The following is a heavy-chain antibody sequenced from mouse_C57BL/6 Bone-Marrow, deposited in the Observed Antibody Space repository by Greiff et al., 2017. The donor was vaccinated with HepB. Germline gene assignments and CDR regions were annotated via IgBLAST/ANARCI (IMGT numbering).Heavy chain of an antibody. J-gene: IGHJ4*01. D-gene: IGHD1-1*01. Sequence: VQLQQSGPELVKPGASVKIPCKASGYTFTDYNMDWVKQSHGKSLEWIGDINPNNGGTIYNQKFKGKATLTVDNYSSTAYMELRSLTSEDTAVYYCAIYYYGSSQYYYAMDYWGQGTSVTVSS. V-gene: IGHV1-18*01. CDR1: GYTFTDYN. CDR3: AIYYYGSSQYYYAMDY. CDR2: INPNNGGT.